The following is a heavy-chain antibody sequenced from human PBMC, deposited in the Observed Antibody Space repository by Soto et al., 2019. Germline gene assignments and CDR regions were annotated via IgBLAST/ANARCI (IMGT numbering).Heavy chain of an antibody. J-gene: IGHJ6*03. V-gene: IGHV1-69*02. Sequence: QVQLVQSGAEVKKPGSSVKVSCKASGGTFSSYTISWVRQAPGQGLEWMGRIIPILGIANYAQKFQGRVKITADKSTSTAYMELSSLRSEDTAVYYCASEITMVRGVIRIADYYYYYMDVWGKGTTVTVSS. CDR1: GGTFSSYT. CDR2: IIPILGIA. CDR3: ASEITMVRGVIRIADYYYYYMDV. D-gene: IGHD3-10*01.